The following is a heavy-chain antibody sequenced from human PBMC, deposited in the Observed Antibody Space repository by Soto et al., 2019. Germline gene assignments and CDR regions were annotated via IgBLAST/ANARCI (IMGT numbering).Heavy chain of an antibody. CDR3: AKAGCSGGSCYFNR. Sequence: EVQLLESGGGLVQPGGSLRLSCAASGFAFNTYGMRWVRQAPGKGLEWVSTITSTADNTYYADSVKGRFTISRDNSKNTLDLQMNSQRAGDTAVYYCAKAGCSGGSCYFNRWGQGTLVTVSS. V-gene: IGHV3-23*01. J-gene: IGHJ4*02. D-gene: IGHD2-15*01. CDR1: GFAFNTYG. CDR2: ITSTADNT.